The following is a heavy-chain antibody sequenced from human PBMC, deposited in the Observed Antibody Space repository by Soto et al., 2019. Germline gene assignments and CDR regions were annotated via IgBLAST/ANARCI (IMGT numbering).Heavy chain of an antibody. CDR3: AHSGGRLSSGFNWFDA. D-gene: IGHD3-10*01. CDR2: ISWDDNK. V-gene: IGHV2-5*02. J-gene: IGHJ5*02. CDR1: GFSLSTSGVG. Sequence: QITLKESGPALVKPTQTLTLTCTFSGFSLSTSGVGVGWIRQPPGKALEWLALISWDDNKRFSPSLRSRLTLPKDTSKKQVDPTVTNMDPADTATYDCAHSGGRLSSGFNWFDAWGQGTMVTVSS.